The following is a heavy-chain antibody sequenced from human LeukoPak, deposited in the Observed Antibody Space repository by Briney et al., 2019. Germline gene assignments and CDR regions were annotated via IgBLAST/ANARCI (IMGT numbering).Heavy chain of an antibody. J-gene: IGHJ6*02. V-gene: IGHV3-11*06. CDR3: ARGYGLDV. CDR2: ISSSSSYT. CDR1: GFTFSGYY. Sequence: PGGSLRLSCAASGFTFSGYYMSWIRQAPGKGLERVSFISSSSSYTNYADSVKGRFTISRDNTKNSLYLQMNNLRVEDTALYYCARGYGLDVWGQGTTVTVSS.